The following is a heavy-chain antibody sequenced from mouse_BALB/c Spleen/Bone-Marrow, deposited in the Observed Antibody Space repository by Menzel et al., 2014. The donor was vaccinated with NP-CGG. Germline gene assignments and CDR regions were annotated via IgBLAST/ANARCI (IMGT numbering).Heavy chain of an antibody. CDR1: GFTFSSFG. V-gene: IGHV5-17*02. J-gene: IGHJ2*01. D-gene: IGHD1-1*01. Sequence: EVQVVESGGGLVQPGGSRKLSCAASGFTFSSFGMHWVRQAPEKGLEWVAYVSRGSSTVYYADKVMGRFTISRDNPKNTLFMQMTSLRSEDTAMYCCARSGSSYGYFDYWGQGTTLTVSS. CDR2: VSRGSSTV. CDR3: ARSGSSYGYFDY.